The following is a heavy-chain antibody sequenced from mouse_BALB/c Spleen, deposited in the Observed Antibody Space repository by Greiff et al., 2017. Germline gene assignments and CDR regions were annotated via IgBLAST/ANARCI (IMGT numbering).Heavy chain of an antibody. V-gene: IGHV7-3*02. Sequence: EVKLVESGGGLVQPGGSLRLSCATSGFTFTDYYMSWVRQPPGKALEWLGFIRNKANGYTTEYSASVKGRFTISRDNSQSILYLQMNTLRAEDSATYYCARRGYGNYFDYWGQGTTLTVSS. CDR3: ARRGYGNYFDY. CDR2: IRNKANGYTT. J-gene: IGHJ2*01. D-gene: IGHD2-1*01. CDR1: GFTFTDYY.